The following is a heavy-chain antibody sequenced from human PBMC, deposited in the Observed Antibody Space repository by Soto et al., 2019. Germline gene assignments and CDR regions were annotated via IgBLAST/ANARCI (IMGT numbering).Heavy chain of an antibody. CDR3: ARDNYGDYDSSGYYYWFDP. D-gene: IGHD3-22*01. CDR1: GGSISSYY. Sequence: SETLSLTCTVSGGSISSYYWSWIRQPPGKGLEWIGYIYYSGSTNYNPSLKSRVTISVDTSKNQFSLKLSSVTAADTAVYYCARDNYGDYDSSGYYYWFDPWGQGTLVTVSS. CDR2: IYYSGST. J-gene: IGHJ5*02. V-gene: IGHV4-59*01.